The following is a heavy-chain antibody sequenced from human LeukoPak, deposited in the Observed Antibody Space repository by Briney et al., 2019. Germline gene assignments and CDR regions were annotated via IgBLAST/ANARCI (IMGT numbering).Heavy chain of an antibody. CDR1: GFTFTSSA. Sequence: ASVKVSCKTSGFTFTSSAMQWVRQARGQRLEWIGWIVVGSGNTNYAQKFQGRVTITRDMSTSTAYMELSSLRSEDTAVYYCAARYSSSWYSPPYYPWGQGTLVTVSS. CDR2: IVVGSGNT. V-gene: IGHV1-58*02. J-gene: IGHJ5*02. CDR3: AARYSSSWYSPPYYP. D-gene: IGHD6-13*01.